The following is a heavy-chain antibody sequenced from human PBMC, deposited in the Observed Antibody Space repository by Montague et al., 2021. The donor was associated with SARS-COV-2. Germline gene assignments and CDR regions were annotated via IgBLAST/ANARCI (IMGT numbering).Heavy chain of an antibody. J-gene: IGHJ4*02. CDR1: GGSFSGYY. V-gene: IGHV4-34*01. Sequence: SETLSLTCAVYGGSFSGYYWSWIRQPPGKGLEWIWEINHSGSTNYNPSLKSRVTISVDTSKNQFSLKLSSVTAADTAVYYCASVYTVTYYFDYWGRGTLVTVSS. CDR2: INHSGST. CDR3: ASVYTVTYYFDY. D-gene: IGHD4-17*01.